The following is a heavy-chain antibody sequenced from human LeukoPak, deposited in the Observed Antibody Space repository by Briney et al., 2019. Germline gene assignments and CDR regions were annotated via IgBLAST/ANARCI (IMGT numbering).Heavy chain of an antibody. CDR2: IYYSGST. J-gene: IGHJ1*01. D-gene: IGHD6-13*01. Sequence: PSETLSLTCTVSGGSISSYYWSWIRQPPGKGLEWIGYIYYSGSTNYNPSLKSRVTISVDTSKNQLSLKLSSVTAADTAVYYCARLPGIAAVWGQGTLVIVSS. CDR1: GGSISSYY. CDR3: ARLPGIAAV. V-gene: IGHV4-59*01.